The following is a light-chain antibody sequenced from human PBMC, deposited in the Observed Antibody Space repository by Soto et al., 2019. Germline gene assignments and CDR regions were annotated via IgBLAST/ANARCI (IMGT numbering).Light chain of an antibody. CDR3: LQHNSLLT. J-gene: IGKJ4*01. CDR1: QTIFSW. CDR2: KAS. V-gene: IGKV1-5*03. Sequence: IQMTQSPSTLSASVGDRVSITCRASQTIFSWLAWYQQKPGKAPNLLIYKASSLESGVPSRFSGSGSGTEFTLTISSLQPEDLATYYCLQHNSLLTFGGGTKVDIK.